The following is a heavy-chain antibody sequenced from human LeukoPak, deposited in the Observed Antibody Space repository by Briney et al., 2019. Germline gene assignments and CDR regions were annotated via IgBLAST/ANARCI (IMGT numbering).Heavy chain of an antibody. CDR3: ARGQGYWQEDYYYMDV. CDR2: ITGSGAHT. CDR1: GFSITIYA. V-gene: IGHV3-23*01. J-gene: IGHJ6*03. Sequence: GGSLRLSCAASGFSITIYAMTWVRRAPGKGLEWVSSITGSGAHTSYADSVKGRFTISRDNSRNTLYLQMNSLRAEDTAIYYCARGQGYWQEDYYYMDVWGKGTTVTISS. D-gene: IGHD2-8*02.